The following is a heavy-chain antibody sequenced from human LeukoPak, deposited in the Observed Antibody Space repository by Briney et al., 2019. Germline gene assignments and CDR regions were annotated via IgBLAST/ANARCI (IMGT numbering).Heavy chain of an antibody. CDR3: AKGLAVSGTYFDY. D-gene: IGHD1-26*01. CDR2: ISADGGST. V-gene: IGHV3-23*01. Sequence: QPGGSLRLSCAASGFTFSNYAMNWVRQAPGKGLEWVSTISADGGSTYYTDSVRGRFTISRDNSKYTLYLQINSLRAEDTALYYCAKGLAVSGTYFDYWGQGTLVTVSS. J-gene: IGHJ4*02. CDR1: GFTFSNYA.